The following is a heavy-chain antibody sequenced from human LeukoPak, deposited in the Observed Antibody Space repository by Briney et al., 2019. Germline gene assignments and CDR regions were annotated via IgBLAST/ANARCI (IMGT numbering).Heavy chain of an antibody. CDR2: ISFDGSNK. D-gene: IGHD2-8*02. Sequence: PGGSLRLSCAASGFTFSSYALHWVRQAPGKGLEWVAVISFDGSNKYYADSVKGRFTISRDNAKNSLYLQMSSLRVEDTAVYFCARDLTGTLFDYWGQGTLVTVSS. V-gene: IGHV3-30-3*01. J-gene: IGHJ4*02. CDR1: GFTFSSYA. CDR3: ARDLTGTLFDY.